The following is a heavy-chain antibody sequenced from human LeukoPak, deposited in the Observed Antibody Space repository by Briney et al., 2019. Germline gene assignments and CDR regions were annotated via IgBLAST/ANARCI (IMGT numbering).Heavy chain of an antibody. D-gene: IGHD3-9*01. J-gene: IGHJ4*02. Sequence: GSLRLSCAASGFTFSTYWMQWVRQAPGKGLALVSCITTDGSTTTYSDSVKGRFTISTDNATNTLYLQMISLRAEDTAVYYCATDPPRYSGWGQGTLVTVSS. V-gene: IGHV3-74*01. CDR2: ITTDGSTT. CDR3: ATDPPRYSG. CDR1: GFTFSTYW.